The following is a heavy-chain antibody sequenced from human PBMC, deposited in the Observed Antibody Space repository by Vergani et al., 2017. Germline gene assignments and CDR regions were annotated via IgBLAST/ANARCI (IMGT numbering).Heavy chain of an antibody. CDR2: IYHSGST. V-gene: IGHV4-4*03. CDR1: GGSISSRNW. J-gene: IGHJ3*02. CDR3: ARDGVGATTFDI. Sequence: QVQLQESGPGLVKPPRTLSLTCAVSGGSISSRNWWSWVRQPPGKGLEWIGEIYHSGSTNYNPSLKSRVTISVDKSKNQFSLKLSTVTAADTAVYYCARDGVGATTFDIWGQGTMVTVSS. D-gene: IGHD1-26*01.